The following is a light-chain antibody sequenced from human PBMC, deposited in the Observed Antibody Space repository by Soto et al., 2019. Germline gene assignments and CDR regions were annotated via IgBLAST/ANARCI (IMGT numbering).Light chain of an antibody. CDR1: QSISNR. Sequence: DIQMTQSPTSLSASVGDRVTITCRASQSISNRLNWYQHKPGKAPNLLIYAASSLHSGVPSRFSGSGSGTDFTLTIRSLQPEDFGTYYCQQSSSIPYTFGQGTNL. CDR2: AAS. V-gene: IGKV1-39*01. J-gene: IGKJ2*01. CDR3: QQSSSIPYT.